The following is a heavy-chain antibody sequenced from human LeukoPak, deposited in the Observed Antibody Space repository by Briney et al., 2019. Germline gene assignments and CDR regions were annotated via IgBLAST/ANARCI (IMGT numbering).Heavy chain of an antibody. J-gene: IGHJ5*02. CDR1: GGSISSGGYY. Sequence: SQTLSLTCTVSGGSISSGGYYWSWIRQHPGKGLEWIGYIYYSGSTYYNPSLKSRVTISVDTSKNQFSLKLSSVTAADTAVYYCARTIGRNNWFDPWGQGTLATVSS. CDR2: IYYSGST. V-gene: IGHV4-31*03. D-gene: IGHD3-10*01. CDR3: ARTIGRNNWFDP.